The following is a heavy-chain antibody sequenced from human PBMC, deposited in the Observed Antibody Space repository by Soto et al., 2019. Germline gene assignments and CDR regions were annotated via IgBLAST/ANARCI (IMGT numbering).Heavy chain of an antibody. V-gene: IGHV1-69*13. J-gene: IGHJ4*02. Sequence: SVKVSCKASGGTFSSYAISWVRQAPGQGLEWMGGIIPIFGTANYAQTFQGRVTITADESTSTAYMELSILRSEDTAVYYCAREGLRDTAMAPFDYWGQGTLVTVSS. CDR2: IIPIFGTA. CDR1: GGTFSSYA. D-gene: IGHD5-18*01. CDR3: AREGLRDTAMAPFDY.